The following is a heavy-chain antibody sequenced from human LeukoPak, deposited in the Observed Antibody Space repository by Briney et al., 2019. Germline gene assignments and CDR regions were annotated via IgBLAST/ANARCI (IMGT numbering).Heavy chain of an antibody. CDR3: AREEWYYNSRGQALDN. V-gene: IGHV4-61*02. J-gene: IGHJ4*02. CDR1: GGSISSGSYY. Sequence: SETLSLTCTVSGGSISSGSYYWNWIRQPAGKGLEWIGRIYTSGSTNYNPSLKSRVTISLDTSKSQFSLQLSSVTAADTAVYYCAREEWYYNSRGQALDNWGQGTLVTVSS. CDR2: IYTSGST. D-gene: IGHD3-22*01.